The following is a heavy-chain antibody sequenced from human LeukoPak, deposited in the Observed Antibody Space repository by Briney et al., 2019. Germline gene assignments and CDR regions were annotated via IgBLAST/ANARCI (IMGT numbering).Heavy chain of an antibody. CDR3: ARASGGNSDWYFDL. CDR2: IYHSGST. J-gene: IGHJ2*01. Sequence: TSETLSFTCAVSGGSISSSNWWSWVRQPPGKGLEWIGEIYHSGSTNYNPSLKSRVTISVDKSKNQFSLKLSSVTAADTAVYYCARASGGNSDWYFDLWGRGTLVTVSS. D-gene: IGHD4-23*01. CDR1: GGSISSSNW. V-gene: IGHV4-4*02.